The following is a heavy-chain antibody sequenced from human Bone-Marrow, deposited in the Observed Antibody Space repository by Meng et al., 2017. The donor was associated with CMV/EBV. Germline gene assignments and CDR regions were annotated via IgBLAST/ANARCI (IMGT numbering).Heavy chain of an antibody. CDR2: IKSDGSYT. V-gene: IGHV3-74*01. J-gene: IGHJ4*02. Sequence: GESRKISCAASGFTFSNYWMHWVRQAPGKGLVWVSRIKSDGSYTSYADSVKGRFTISRDNAKNTLYLQMNSLRAEDTAVYYCGRGGPADCSSTSCYMGVIDYWGQGTLVTVSS. CDR1: GFTFSNYW. D-gene: IGHD2-2*02. CDR3: GRGGPADCSSTSCYMGVIDY.